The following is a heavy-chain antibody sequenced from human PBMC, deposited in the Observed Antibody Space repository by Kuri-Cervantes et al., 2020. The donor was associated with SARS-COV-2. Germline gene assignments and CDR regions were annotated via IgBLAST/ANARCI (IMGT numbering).Heavy chain of an antibody. J-gene: IGHJ3*02. V-gene: IGHV5-51*01. CDR1: GSSITNYW. CDR3: ARPLYYYDSSGYPGSVVAFDI. D-gene: IGHD3-22*01. Sequence: GESLEISRTGCGSSITNYWIGWVRQMPGKGEGWVGIIYPGDSDTKYSPSLQGRVTISADKSISTAYLQWSSLKASDTAMYYCARPLYYYDSSGYPGSVVAFDIWGQGTMVTVSS. CDR2: IYPGDSDT.